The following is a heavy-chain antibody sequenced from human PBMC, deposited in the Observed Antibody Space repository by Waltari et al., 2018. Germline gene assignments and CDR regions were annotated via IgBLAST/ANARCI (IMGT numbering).Heavy chain of an antibody. D-gene: IGHD3-3*01. CDR1: GGSLSGYH. V-gene: IGHV4-34*02. Sequence: QVQLQQWGAGLLKPSETLSLTCDVSGGSLSGYHWTWIRQPPGTGLEWIREINDSGRTTYNPSLGSRVTVSIDTANNQFSLRVRFVTAADTAVYYCARVFGYYYYYMDVWGKGTTVTISS. CDR2: INDSGRT. J-gene: IGHJ6*03. CDR3: ARVFGYYYYYMDV.